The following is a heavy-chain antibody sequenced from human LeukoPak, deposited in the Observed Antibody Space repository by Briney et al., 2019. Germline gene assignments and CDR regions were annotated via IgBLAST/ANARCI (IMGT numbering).Heavy chain of an antibody. J-gene: IGHJ5*02. CDR3: ARDYCSSTSCYDLNWFDP. CDR1: GGSISSGSYY. Sequence: SETLSLTCTVSGGSISSGSYYWSWIRQPAGKGLEWIGRIYTSGSTIYNPSLKSRVTISVDTSKNQFSLKLSSVTAADTAVYYCARDYCSSTSCYDLNWFDPWGQGTLVTVSS. V-gene: IGHV4-61*02. D-gene: IGHD2-2*01. CDR2: IYTSGST.